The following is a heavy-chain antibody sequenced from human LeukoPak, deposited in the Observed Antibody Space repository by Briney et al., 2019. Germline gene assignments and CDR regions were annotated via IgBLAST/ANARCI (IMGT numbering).Heavy chain of an antibody. J-gene: IGHJ5*02. CDR3: ARDDYDSSGYNWFDP. CDR1: GYTFTSYD. D-gene: IGHD3-22*01. CDR2: MNPNSGNT. Sequence: ASVKVSCKASGYTFTSYDINWVRQATGQGLEWMGWMNPNSGNTGYAQKFQGRVTMTTDTSTSTAYMELRSLRSDDTAVYYCARDDYDSSGYNWFDPWGQGTLVTVSS. V-gene: IGHV1-8*01.